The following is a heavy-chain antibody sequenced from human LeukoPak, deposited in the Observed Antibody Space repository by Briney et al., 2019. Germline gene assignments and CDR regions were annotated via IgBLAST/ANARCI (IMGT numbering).Heavy chain of an antibody. Sequence: GGSLRLSCAASGFTVSSNYMSWVRQAPGKGLERVSVIYSGGSTYYADSVKGRFTISRDNSKNTLYLQMNSLRAEDTAVYYCVRDRYGYQSSGYHPDHFQDWSQGTTVTVSS. CDR2: IYSGGST. D-gene: IGHD3-9*01. J-gene: IGHJ1*01. V-gene: IGHV3-66*01. CDR1: GFTVSSNY. CDR3: VRDRYGYQSSGYHPDHFQD.